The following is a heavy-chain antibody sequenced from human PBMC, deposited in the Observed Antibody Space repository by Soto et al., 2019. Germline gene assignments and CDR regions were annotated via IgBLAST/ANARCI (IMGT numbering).Heavy chain of an antibody. CDR2: ISGYNGDT. D-gene: IGHD3-16*01. J-gene: IGHJ3*02. CDR1: GYTFTTYG. Sequence: ASVKVSCKASGYTFTTYGVGWVRQAPGQGLEWMGWISGYNGDTNYAQNLQGRVTMTTDTSTSTAYMELRSLRSDDTAVYYCARRRGGMATDAFDIWGQGTMVTVSS. CDR3: ARRRGGMATDAFDI. V-gene: IGHV1-18*01.